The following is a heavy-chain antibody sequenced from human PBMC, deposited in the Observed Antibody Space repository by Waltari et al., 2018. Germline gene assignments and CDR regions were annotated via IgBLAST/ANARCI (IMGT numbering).Heavy chain of an antibody. J-gene: IGHJ4*02. D-gene: IGHD2-21*01. Sequence: EVQLLESGGELVQRGGSLRLSGVASGFTFRNYTMGWVRRAPGRGLEWVSSISDTGAHTYHADSVKGRFIISRDNSKTTLFLQMNNLRVEDTAIYYCARKNSSTWPAFDFWGQGLLVTVSS. CDR1: GFTFRNYT. V-gene: IGHV3-23*01. CDR2: ISDTGAHT. CDR3: ARKNSSTWPAFDF.